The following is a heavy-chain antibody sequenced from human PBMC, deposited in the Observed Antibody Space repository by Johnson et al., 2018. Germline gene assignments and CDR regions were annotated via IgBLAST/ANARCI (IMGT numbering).Heavy chain of an antibody. CDR1: GFSFSNYV. Sequence: QVQLVETGGGVVQPGRSLRLSCSASGFSFSNYVMHWVRQAPGKGLEWVAVTSNDEGIKYYVDSVKGRFTISRNNSKGTVYLQINSLRAEDTAVFYCATGAISGVIYREFFQHWGQGTLVTVSS. CDR3: ATGAISGVIYREFFQH. CDR2: TSNDEGIK. D-gene: IGHD3-10*01. V-gene: IGHV3-30*03. J-gene: IGHJ1*01.